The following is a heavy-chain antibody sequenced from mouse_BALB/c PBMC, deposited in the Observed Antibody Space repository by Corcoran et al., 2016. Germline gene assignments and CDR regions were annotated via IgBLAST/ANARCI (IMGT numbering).Heavy chain of an antibody. J-gene: IGHJ3*01. V-gene: IGHV1-9*01. Sequence: QVQLQQSGAELMKPGASVKISCKATGYTFSSYWIEWVKQRPGHGLEWIGEILPGSGSTNYNEKFKGKATFTADTSSNTAYMQLSRLTSEDSAVYYCARGDYGSSWGFAYWGQGTLVTVSA. CDR1: GYTFSSYW. CDR3: ARGDYGSSWGFAY. D-gene: IGHD1-1*01. CDR2: ILPGSGST.